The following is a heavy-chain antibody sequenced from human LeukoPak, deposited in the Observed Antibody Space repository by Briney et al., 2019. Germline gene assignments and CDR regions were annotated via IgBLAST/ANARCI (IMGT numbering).Heavy chain of an antibody. Sequence: ASVKVSCKASGYTFTGYYMHWVRQAPGQGLEWMGWINPNSGGTNYAQKFQGRVTMTRDTSISTAYMELSRLRPDDTAVYYCARGLDGSGYYPFDYWGQGALVTVSS. D-gene: IGHD3-22*01. CDR1: GYTFTGYY. J-gene: IGHJ4*02. V-gene: IGHV1-2*02. CDR3: ARGLDGSGYYPFDY. CDR2: INPNSGGT.